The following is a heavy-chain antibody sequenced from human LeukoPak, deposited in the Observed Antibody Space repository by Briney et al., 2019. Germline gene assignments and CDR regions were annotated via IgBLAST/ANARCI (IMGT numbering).Heavy chain of an antibody. CDR2: IYTSGST. CDR3: AREEDIVVVPAALYYYYMDV. D-gene: IGHD2-2*01. Sequence: PSQTLSLTCTVSGGSFSSGSYYWSWIRQPAGKGLEWIGRIYTSGSTNYNPSLKSRVTISVDTSKNQFSLKLSSVTAADTAVYYCAREEDIVVVPAALYYYYMDVWGKGTTVTVSS. CDR1: GGSFSSGSYY. V-gene: IGHV4-61*02. J-gene: IGHJ6*03.